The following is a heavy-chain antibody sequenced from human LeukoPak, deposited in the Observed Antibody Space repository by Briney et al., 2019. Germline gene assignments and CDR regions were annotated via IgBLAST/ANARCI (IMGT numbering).Heavy chain of an antibody. V-gene: IGHV3-23*01. CDR3: AKDGTEVRYFDWLSPSDAFDI. CDR2: ISGSGGST. J-gene: IGHJ3*02. Sequence: PGGSLRLSCAASGFTFSSYGMSWVRQAPGKGLEWVSAISGSGGSTYYADSVKGRFTISRDNSKNTLYLQMNSLRAEDTAVYYCAKDGTEVRYFDWLSPSDAFDIWGQGTMVTVSS. CDR1: GFTFSSYG. D-gene: IGHD3-9*01.